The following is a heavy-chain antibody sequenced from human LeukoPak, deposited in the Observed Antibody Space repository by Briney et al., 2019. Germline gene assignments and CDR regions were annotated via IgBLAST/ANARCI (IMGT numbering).Heavy chain of an antibody. J-gene: IGHJ4*02. CDR2: ISYDGSNK. CDR3: ARDHCSSTSCYYYFDY. Sequence: GGSLRLSCAASGFTFSSYAMHWVRHAPGKGLEWEAVISYDGSNKYYADSVKGRFTISRDNSKNTLYLQMNSLRAEDTAVYYCARDHCSSTSCYYYFDYWGQGTLVTVSS. V-gene: IGHV3-30-3*01. CDR1: GFTFSSYA. D-gene: IGHD2-2*01.